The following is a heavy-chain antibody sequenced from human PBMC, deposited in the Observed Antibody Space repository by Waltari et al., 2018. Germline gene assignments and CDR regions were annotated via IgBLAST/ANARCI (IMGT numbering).Heavy chain of an antibody. CDR2: VYAPGDA. CDR3: ALNTVTVPFPY. Sequence: EVEVVESVGGFIQPGGSLRLDCAVSGFLVSENDVIWVRQAPGKGLEWVSIVYAPGDAHYANDVKGRFTSSRDISTNTVFLHMSGLRDEDTAVYYCALNTVTVPFPYWGRGTLVTVSS. V-gene: IGHV3-53*01. D-gene: IGHD4-17*01. CDR1: GFLVSEND. J-gene: IGHJ4*02.